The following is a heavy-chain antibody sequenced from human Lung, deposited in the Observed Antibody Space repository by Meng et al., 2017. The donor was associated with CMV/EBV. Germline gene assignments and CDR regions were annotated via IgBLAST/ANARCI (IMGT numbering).Heavy chain of an antibody. D-gene: IGHD3-10*02. CDR1: TFNNYG. J-gene: IGHJ4*02. V-gene: IGHV1-18*04. CDR3: ARVVVHYYARGDNADYSDY. CDR2: ISAYSGNT. Sequence: TFNNYGLIWVRQAPGKGLEWVGGISAYSGNTNYAQKIQDRVTMTTHTSSNTAHMELRSLRSDDTAIYYCARVVVHYYARGDNADYSDYWGQGTLVTVSS.